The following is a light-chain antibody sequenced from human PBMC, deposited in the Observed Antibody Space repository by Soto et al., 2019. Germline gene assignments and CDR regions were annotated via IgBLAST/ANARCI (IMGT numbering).Light chain of an antibody. CDR2: WAS. V-gene: IGKV4-1*01. CDR3: QQYYGTPLT. CDR1: QSVLYSSNQKNY. Sequence: DIVMTQSPDSLAVSLGERATINCKSSQSVLYSSNQKNYLAWYQQKPGQPPKLLISWASTRESGVPDRFSGGGSGTDFTLTISSLQAEDGAVYYCQQYYGTPLTFGGGTKVEIK. J-gene: IGKJ4*01.